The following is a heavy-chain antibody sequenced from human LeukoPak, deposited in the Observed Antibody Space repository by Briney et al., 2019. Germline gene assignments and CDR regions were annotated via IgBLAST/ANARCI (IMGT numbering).Heavy chain of an antibody. D-gene: IGHD3-22*01. Sequence: GGSLRLSCAASGFAFSTYAMSWVRQAPGKGLEWVSAISNGGGSTYYGDSVKGRFTISRDNSKNTLDLQMNSLRAEDTAIHYCAKRSLSYDSSGHLHYFDYWGQGTLVTVSS. CDR1: GFAFSTYA. CDR2: ISNGGGST. CDR3: AKRSLSYDSSGHLHYFDY. V-gene: IGHV3-23*01. J-gene: IGHJ4*02.